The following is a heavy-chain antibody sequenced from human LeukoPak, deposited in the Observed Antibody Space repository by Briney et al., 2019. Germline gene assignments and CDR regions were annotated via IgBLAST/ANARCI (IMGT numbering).Heavy chain of an antibody. Sequence: ASVKVSCKASGGTFSSYAISWVRQAPGQGLEWMGRIIPTLGIANYAQKFQGRVTITADKSTSTAYMELSSLRSEDTAVYYCARGDYYGSGSYYNLYGMDVWGQGTTVTVSS. V-gene: IGHV1-69*04. CDR2: IIPTLGIA. CDR1: GGTFSSYA. J-gene: IGHJ6*02. CDR3: ARGDYYGSGSYYNLYGMDV. D-gene: IGHD3-10*01.